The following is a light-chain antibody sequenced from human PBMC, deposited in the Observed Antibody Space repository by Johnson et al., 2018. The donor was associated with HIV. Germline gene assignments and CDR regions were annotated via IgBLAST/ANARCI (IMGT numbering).Light chain of an antibody. J-gene: IGLJ1*01. Sequence: QSILTQPPSVSAAPGQKVTISCSGSSSNIGNNYVSWYQQLPGTAPKLLIYENNKRPSGIPDRFSGSKSGATASLGLYGLQNGEEAVYYSGVWESILTPRSVFGPGTTIAVL. CDR1: SSNIGNNY. CDR2: ENN. V-gene: IGLV1-51*02. CDR3: GVWESILTPRSV.